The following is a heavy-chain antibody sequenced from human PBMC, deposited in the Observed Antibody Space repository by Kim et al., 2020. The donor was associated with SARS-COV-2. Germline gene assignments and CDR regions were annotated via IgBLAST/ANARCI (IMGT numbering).Heavy chain of an antibody. J-gene: IGHJ5*02. CDR2: VYFSGST. Sequence: SETLSLTCTVSGDSISGDYWSWIRQPPGKGLEWIGYVYFSGSTRYHPSLESRVTMSIDMSKGQFFLNLKSVTAADTAVYYCARSEGHSTGYFYDP. V-gene: IGHV4-59*08. CDR1: GDSISGDY. CDR3: ARSEGHSTGYFYDP. D-gene: IGHD2-2*01.